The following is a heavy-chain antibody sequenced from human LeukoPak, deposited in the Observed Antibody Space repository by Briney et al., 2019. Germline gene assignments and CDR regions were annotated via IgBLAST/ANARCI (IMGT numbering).Heavy chain of an antibody. CDR3: ARLKKDIVVVPAAIREDYYYYMDV. V-gene: IGHV1-18*01. D-gene: IGHD2-2*02. J-gene: IGHJ6*03. Sequence: ASVKASCKASGYTFTSYGISWVRQAPGQGLEWMGWISAYNGNTNYAQKLQGRVTMTTDTSTSTAYMELRSLRSDDTAVYYCARLKKDIVVVPAAIREDYYYYMDVWGKGTTVTVSS. CDR2: ISAYNGNT. CDR1: GYTFTSYG.